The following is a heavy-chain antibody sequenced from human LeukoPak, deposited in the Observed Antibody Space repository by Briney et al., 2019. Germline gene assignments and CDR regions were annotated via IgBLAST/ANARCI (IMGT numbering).Heavy chain of an antibody. Sequence: PGRSLRLSCAASGITFGSYGMHWVRQAPGKGLEWVAVISYDGSNKYYADSVKGRFTISRDNSKNTLYLQMNSLRAEDTAVYYCARERWYDAFDIWGQGTMVTVSS. CDR2: ISYDGSNK. D-gene: IGHD4-23*01. CDR1: GITFGSYG. V-gene: IGHV3-30*19. CDR3: ARERWYDAFDI. J-gene: IGHJ3*02.